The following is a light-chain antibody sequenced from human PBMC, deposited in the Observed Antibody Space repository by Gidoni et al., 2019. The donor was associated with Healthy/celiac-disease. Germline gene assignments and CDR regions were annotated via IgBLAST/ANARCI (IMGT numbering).Light chain of an antibody. CDR2: WAS. CDR1: QSVLYSSNNKNY. CDR3: QQYYSTPQT. V-gene: IGKV4-1*01. Sequence: DIVMTQSPDSLAVSLGERATINCKSSQSVLYSSNNKNYLAWYQQKPGQPPKLLIYWASPRESGVPDRFSGSGSGTDFTLTISSLQAEDVAVYYCQQYYSTPQTFGQXTKVEIK. J-gene: IGKJ1*01.